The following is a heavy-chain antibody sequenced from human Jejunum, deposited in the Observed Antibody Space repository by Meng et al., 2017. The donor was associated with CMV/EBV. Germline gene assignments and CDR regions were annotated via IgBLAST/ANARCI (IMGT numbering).Heavy chain of an antibody. CDR2: INTNTGNP. J-gene: IGHJ4*02. CDR1: GYSFTRYP. Sequence: VQLGQFGSELKKPGASVKVSCKASGYSFTRYPMNWVRQAPGQGLEWMGWINTNTGNPTYAQGFTGRFVFSLDTSVSTAYLQINSLRADDTAVYYCARDSPLDGYSLLDYWGQGTLVTVSS. V-gene: IGHV7-4-1*02. CDR3: ARDSPLDGYSLLDY. D-gene: IGHD5-24*01.